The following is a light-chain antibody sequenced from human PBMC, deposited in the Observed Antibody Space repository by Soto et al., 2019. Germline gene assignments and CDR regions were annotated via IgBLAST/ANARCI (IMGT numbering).Light chain of an antibody. CDR1: QGIRNY. CDR2: AAS. J-gene: IGKJ3*01. Sequence: DIQMTQSRPCLSASVGDRVIVTFRASQGIRNYLAWYQQKPGKVPNLLIYAASTLQSWVPSRFSGSGSGTDVTLTISSLQPEDVATYYCQEYISAPFTFGPWTKVDIK. V-gene: IGKV1-27*01. CDR3: QEYISAPFT.